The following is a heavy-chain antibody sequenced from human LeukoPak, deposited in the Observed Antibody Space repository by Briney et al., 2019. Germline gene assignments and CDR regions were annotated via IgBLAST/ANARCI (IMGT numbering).Heavy chain of an antibody. J-gene: IGHJ4*02. V-gene: IGHV3-23*01. CDR1: GLTFRSYA. CDR2: ISGSGGST. CDR3: AKRGSTNYGDYISFDY. D-gene: IGHD4-17*01. Sequence: GGSLRLSCAASGLTFRSYAMSWVRQAPGKGLEWVSGISGSGGSTYYADSVEGRFTISRDNSKNTLYLQMNSLRVEDTAVYYCAKRGSTNYGDYISFDYWGQGTLVTVSS.